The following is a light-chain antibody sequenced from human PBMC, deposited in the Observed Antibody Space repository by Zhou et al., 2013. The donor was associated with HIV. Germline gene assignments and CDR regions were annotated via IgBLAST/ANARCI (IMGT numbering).Light chain of an antibody. V-gene: IGKV1-27*01. J-gene: IGKJ3*01. CDR2: SAS. CDR3: QQADSFPRGVT. CDR1: QGINSY. Sequence: DIQLTQSPSSLSASVGDRVTITCRVSQGINSYLDWYRQKPGKVPNLLISSASDLQSGVPSRFRAVNLGQISLSLSISLRLRCATYYCQQADSFPRGVTFGPGTKVD.